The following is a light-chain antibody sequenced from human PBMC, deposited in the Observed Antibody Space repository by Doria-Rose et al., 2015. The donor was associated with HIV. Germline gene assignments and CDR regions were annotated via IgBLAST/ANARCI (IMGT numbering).Light chain of an antibody. CDR1: QSVSANY. V-gene: IGKV3-20*01. CDR3: HQYASSRT. CDR2: GAS. J-gene: IGKJ1*01. Sequence: DIVLTQSPGTLSLSPGERATLSCRASQSVSANYLAWYQQRPGQSPRLLIYGASSRATDIPDRFRGSGSGTDFTLTISRLEPEDFAVYYCHQYASSRTFGQGTKVEIK.